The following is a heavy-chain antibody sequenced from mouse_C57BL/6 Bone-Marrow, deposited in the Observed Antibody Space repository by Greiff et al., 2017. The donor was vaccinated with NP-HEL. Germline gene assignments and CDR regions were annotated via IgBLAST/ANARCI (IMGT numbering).Heavy chain of an antibody. Sequence: VQLQQPGAELVMPGASVKLSCKASGYTFTSYWMHWVKQRPGQGLEWIGEIDPSDSYTNYNQKFKGKSTLTVDKSSSTAYMQLSSLTSEDAAFYYCARGYYDYDKNFDYWGQGTTLTVSS. D-gene: IGHD2-4*01. V-gene: IGHV1-69*01. CDR2: IDPSDSYT. CDR1: GYTFTSYW. CDR3: ARGYYDYDKNFDY. J-gene: IGHJ2*01.